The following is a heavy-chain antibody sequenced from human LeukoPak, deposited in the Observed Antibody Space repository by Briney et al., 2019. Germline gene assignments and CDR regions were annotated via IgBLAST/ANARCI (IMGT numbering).Heavy chain of an antibody. CDR3: ARHPSGRGWLQQGGWFDP. V-gene: IGHV6-1*01. Sequence: SQTLSLTCAISGDSVSSNSAAWNWIRQSPSRGLEWLGRTYYRSKWYNDYAVSVKSRITINPDTSKNQFSLQLNSVTPEDTAVYYCARHPSGRGWLQQGGWFDPWGQGTLVTVSS. CDR1: GDSVSSNSAA. D-gene: IGHD5-24*01. J-gene: IGHJ5*02. CDR2: TYYRSKWYN.